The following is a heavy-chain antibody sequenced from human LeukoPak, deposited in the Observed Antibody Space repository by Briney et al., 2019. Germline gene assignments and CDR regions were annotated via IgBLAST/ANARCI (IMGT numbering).Heavy chain of an antibody. CDR1: GYTFTSFP. J-gene: IGHJ6*02. Sequence: ASVKVSCKAAGYTFTSFPMQCVRQAPGQGLEWMGIINPSGGSTSYAQKFQGRVTMTRDTSTSTVYMELSSLRSEDTAVYYCARGYAFGEFNYYYGMDVWGQGTAVTVSS. V-gene: IGHV1-46*01. CDR3: ARGYAFGEFNYYYGMDV. CDR2: INPSGGST. D-gene: IGHD3-10*01.